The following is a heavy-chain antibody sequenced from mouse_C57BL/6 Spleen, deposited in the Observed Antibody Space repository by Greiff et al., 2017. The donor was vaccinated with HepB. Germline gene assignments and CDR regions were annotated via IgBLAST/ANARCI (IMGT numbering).Heavy chain of an antibody. CDR2: IYPGSGST. Sequence: VQLQHPGAELVKPGASVKMSCKASGYTFTSYWITWVKQRPGQGLEWIGDIYPGSGSTNYNEKFKSKATLTVDTSSSTAYMQLSSLTSEDSAVYYCARRRQLRLPYFDYWGQGTTLTVSS. V-gene: IGHV1-55*01. J-gene: IGHJ2*01. CDR1: GYTFTSYW. CDR3: ARRRQLRLPYFDY. D-gene: IGHD3-2*02.